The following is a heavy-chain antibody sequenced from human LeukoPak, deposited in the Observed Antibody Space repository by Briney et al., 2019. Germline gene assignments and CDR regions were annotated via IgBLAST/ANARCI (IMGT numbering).Heavy chain of an antibody. CDR2: INGDGSST. CDR3: ARRAGAYSHPYDY. Sequence: PGGSLRLSCAASGFTFSSYWMNWVRHAPGKGLVWVSRINGDGSSTNYADSVKGRFTISRDNAKNTLYLQLNSLRAEDTAIYYCARRAGAYSHPYDYWGQGTLVTVSS. V-gene: IGHV3-74*01. D-gene: IGHD4/OR15-4a*01. CDR1: GFTFSSYW. J-gene: IGHJ4*02.